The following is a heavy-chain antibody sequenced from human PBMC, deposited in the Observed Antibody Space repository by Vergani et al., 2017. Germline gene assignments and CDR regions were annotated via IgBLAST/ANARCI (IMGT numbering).Heavy chain of an antibody. CDR1: GGTFSSYA. CDR3: ARAPRGLAFGDLWGMDV. CDR2: IIPIFGTA. J-gene: IGHJ6*02. D-gene: IGHD3-10*01. V-gene: IGHV1-69*13. Sequence: QVQLVQSGAEVKKPGSSVKVSCKASGGTFSSYAISWVRQAPGQGLEWMGRIIPIFGTANYAQKFQGRVTITADESTSTAYMELSSLRSEDTAVYYCARAPRGLAFGDLWGMDVWGQGTTVTVSS.